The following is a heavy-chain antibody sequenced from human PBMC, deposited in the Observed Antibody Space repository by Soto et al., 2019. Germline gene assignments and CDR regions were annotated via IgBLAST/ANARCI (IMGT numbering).Heavy chain of an antibody. CDR1: GESISSGGYY. D-gene: IGHD6-6*01. J-gene: IGHJ4*02. Sequence: QVPLQESGPGLVKASQTLSLICSVSGESISSGGYYWSWIRHHPGKGLEWIGYIYDRESAYYNPSLKSRVTISMDTSKNHFAMKLSSVTAADTAVYYCARASSSSSAADYWGQGTLITVSS. V-gene: IGHV4-31*03. CDR2: IYDRESA. CDR3: ARASSSSSAADY.